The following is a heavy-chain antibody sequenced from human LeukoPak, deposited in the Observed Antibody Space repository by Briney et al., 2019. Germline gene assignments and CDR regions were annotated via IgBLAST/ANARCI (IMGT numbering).Heavy chain of an antibody. CDR2: ISGGGDT. CDR3: ATQQGGNPAY. J-gene: IGHJ4*02. V-gene: IGHV3-53*01. CDR1: GFIVSSIY. Sequence: PGGSLRLSCAASGFIVSSIYMSWVRQAPGKGLEWVSFISGGGDTYYADSVKGRFTISRDNAKNMLYLQVNSLRAEDTAVYCCATQQGGNPAYWGQGTLVTVSS. D-gene: IGHD1-14*01.